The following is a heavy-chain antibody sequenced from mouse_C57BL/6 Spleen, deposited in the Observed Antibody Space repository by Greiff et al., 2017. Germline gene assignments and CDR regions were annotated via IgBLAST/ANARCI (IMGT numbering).Heavy chain of an antibody. CDR2: ISYDGSN. Sequence: EVKLQESGPGLVKPSQSLSLTCSVTGYSITSGYYWNWIRQFPGNKLEWMGYISYDGSNNYNPSLKNRISITRDTSKNQFFLKLNSVTTEDTATYYCARGGIYDGYYFDYWGQGTTLTVSS. D-gene: IGHD2-3*01. J-gene: IGHJ2*01. CDR1: GYSITSGYY. CDR3: ARGGIYDGYYFDY. V-gene: IGHV3-6*01.